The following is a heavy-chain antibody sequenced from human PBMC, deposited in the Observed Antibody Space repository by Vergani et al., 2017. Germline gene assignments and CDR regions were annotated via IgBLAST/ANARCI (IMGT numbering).Heavy chain of an antibody. Sequence: QVQLVQSGAEVKKPGASVKVSCKASGYTFTGYYMHWVRQAPGQGLEWMGWINPILGIANYAQKFQGRVTITADKSTSTAYMELSSLRSEDTAVYYCARSARGDYYGMDVWGQGTTVTVSS. J-gene: IGHJ6*02. D-gene: IGHD3-16*01. CDR1: GYTFTGYY. CDR2: INPILGIA. CDR3: ARSARGDYYGMDV. V-gene: IGHV1-69*09.